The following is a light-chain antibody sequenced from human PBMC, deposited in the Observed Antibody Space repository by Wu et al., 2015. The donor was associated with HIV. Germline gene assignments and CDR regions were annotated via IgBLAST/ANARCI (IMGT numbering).Light chain of an antibody. CDR3: QHYITYSWT. V-gene: IGKV1-5*03. Sequence: IQMTQSPSALSASVGDSVTITCRASQSINTWLAWYQQKPGKAPKLLIYKASSLESGVPLRFSGSGSGTEFTLTITSLQPDDFATYYCQHYITYSWTFGQGTKVQIK. CDR2: KAS. J-gene: IGKJ1*01. CDR1: QSINTW.